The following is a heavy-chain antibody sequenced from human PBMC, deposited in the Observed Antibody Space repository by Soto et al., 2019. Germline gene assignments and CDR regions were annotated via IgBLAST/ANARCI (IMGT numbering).Heavy chain of an antibody. CDR2: IWYDGSNK. D-gene: IGHD3-3*01. Sequence: LSLTCAASGFTFSSYGMHWVRQAPGKGLEWVAVIWYDGSNKYYADSVKGRFTISRDNSKNTLYLQMNSLRAEDTAVYYCARDLSMDETGVFGVATDVWGKGTTVTVSS. CDR1: GFTFSSYG. J-gene: IGHJ6*04. V-gene: IGHV3-33*01. CDR3: ARDLSMDETGVFGVATDV.